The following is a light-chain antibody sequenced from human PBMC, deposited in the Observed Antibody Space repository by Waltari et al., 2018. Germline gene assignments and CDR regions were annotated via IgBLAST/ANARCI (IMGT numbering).Light chain of an antibody. CDR3: QHYVRLPAT. V-gene: IGKV3-20*01. J-gene: IGKJ1*01. CDR2: GAS. CDR1: QSVRGS. Sequence: EIVLTQSPGTLSLSPGERATLSCRDSQSVRGSLAWYQQKAGKAPRLLIYGASSRATGIPDRFSGSGSGTDFSLTISRLEPEDFAVYYCQHYVRLPATFGQGTKVEI.